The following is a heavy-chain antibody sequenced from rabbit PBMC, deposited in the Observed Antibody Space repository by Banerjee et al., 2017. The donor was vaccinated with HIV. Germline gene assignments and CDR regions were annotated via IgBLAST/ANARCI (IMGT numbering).Heavy chain of an antibody. V-gene: IGHV1S40*01. Sequence: QSLEESGGDLVKPGASLTLTCTASGFSFSGNFYMCWVRQAPGKGLEWIACIYAGSSGVTYYASWAKGRFTISKASSTTVTLQMTSLTGADTATYFCARDGSYDDYVDFPYFNLWGPGTLVTVS. CDR1: GFSFSGNFY. CDR3: ARDGSYDDYVDFPYFNL. D-gene: IGHD2-1*01. CDR2: IYAGSSGVT. J-gene: IGHJ4*01.